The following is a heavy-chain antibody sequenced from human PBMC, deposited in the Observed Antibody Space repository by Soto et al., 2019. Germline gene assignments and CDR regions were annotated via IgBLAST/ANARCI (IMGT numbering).Heavy chain of an antibody. J-gene: IGHJ5*02. CDR3: ARGYCSSTICYIWDNWFDP. Sequence: QVQLQESGPGLVKPSETLSLTCTVSGGSISSYHWSWIRQPPGKGLEWIGYIYYSGRTNYNPSLKSRVTISVDTSKNQFSLKLSSVTAADTAVYYCARGYCSSTICYIWDNWFDPWGQGTLVTVSS. D-gene: IGHD2-2*02. CDR2: IYYSGRT. V-gene: IGHV4-59*01. CDR1: GGSISSYH.